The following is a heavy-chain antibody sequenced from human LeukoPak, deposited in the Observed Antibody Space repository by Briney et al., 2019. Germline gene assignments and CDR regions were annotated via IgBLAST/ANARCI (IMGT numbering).Heavy chain of an antibody. D-gene: IGHD3-10*01. CDR1: GYIFTDYY. CDR3: ARDRPLDADDYYGFYYFDY. Sequence: ASVKVSCKASGYIFTDYYMHWVRQAPGQGLEWMGWINPNSGGTNHAQKFQGRVTMTRDTSISTAYMELSRLRSDDTAVYYCARDRPLDADDYYGFYYFDYWGQGTLVTVSS. CDR2: INPNSGGT. J-gene: IGHJ4*02. V-gene: IGHV1-2*02.